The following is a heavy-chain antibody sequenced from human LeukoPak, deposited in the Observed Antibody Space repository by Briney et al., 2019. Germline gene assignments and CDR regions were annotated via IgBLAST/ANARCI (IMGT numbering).Heavy chain of an antibody. J-gene: IGHJ4*02. CDR3: AIFDSSGSNFDY. Sequence: KIGESLKISCKASGYSFISYWIGWVRQMPGKGLEWMGIIYPGDSDTRYSPSFEGQVTISADNSISTAYVQWSSLKASDTAMYYCAIFDSSGSNFDYWGQGTLVTVSS. V-gene: IGHV5-51*01. CDR2: IYPGDSDT. D-gene: IGHD3-22*01. CDR1: GYSFISYW.